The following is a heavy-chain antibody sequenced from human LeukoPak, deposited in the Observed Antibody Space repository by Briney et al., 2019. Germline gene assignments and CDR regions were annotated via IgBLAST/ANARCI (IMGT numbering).Heavy chain of an antibody. CDR2: MNPNSGNT. CDR3: ARGRRSRENRYYFDY. CDR1: GYTSTSYD. J-gene: IGHJ4*02. Sequence: GASVKVSCKASGYTSTSYDINWVRQATGQGLEWMGWMNPNSGNTGYAQKFQGRVTMTRNTSISTAYMELSSLRSEDTAVYYCARGRRSRENRYYFDYWGQGTLVTVSS. D-gene: IGHD1-26*01. V-gene: IGHV1-8*01.